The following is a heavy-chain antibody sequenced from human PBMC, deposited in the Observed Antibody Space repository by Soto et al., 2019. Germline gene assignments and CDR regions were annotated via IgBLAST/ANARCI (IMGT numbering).Heavy chain of an antibody. CDR2: INHSGRV. CDR1: DGSFICHS. D-gene: IGHD3-22*01. Sequence: PSEPLSHPFASYDGSFICHSWTWIRQSPGKGQKWIGDINHSGRVNYSPSLKSRVTISLDTSKNQFSLTLSAVTAADTAMYYCSNSAYDTKGYLIFDPWGKGTRVTLAS. J-gene: IGHJ5*02. V-gene: IGHV4-34*01. CDR3: SNSAYDTKGYLIFDP.